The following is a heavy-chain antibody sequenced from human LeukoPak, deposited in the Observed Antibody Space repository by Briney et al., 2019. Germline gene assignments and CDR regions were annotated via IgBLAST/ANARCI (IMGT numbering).Heavy chain of an antibody. CDR3: ANAQGSSGWFYFDY. V-gene: IGHV1-2*02. CDR2: INPNSGGT. D-gene: IGHD6-19*01. J-gene: IGHJ4*02. CDR1: GYTFTGYY. Sequence: GESLKISCKGSGYTFTGYYMHWVRQAPGQGLEWMGWINPNSGGTNYAQKFQGRVTMTRDTSISTAYMELSRLRSDDTAVYYCANAQGSSGWFYFDYWGQGTLVTVSS.